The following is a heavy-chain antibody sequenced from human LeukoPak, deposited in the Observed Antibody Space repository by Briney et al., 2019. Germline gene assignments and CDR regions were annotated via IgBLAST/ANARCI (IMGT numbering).Heavy chain of an antibody. CDR3: ARGPLGSGSLGY. D-gene: IGHD1-26*01. Sequence: PSETLSLTCTVSGGSISSFYYTWIRQPPGKGLEWIGYIDSSGITNYNSSLNSRVTISLDTSQNQFSLKLNSVTAADTAVYYCARGPLGSGSLGYWGQGTLVTVSS. CDR1: GGSISSFY. CDR2: IDSSGIT. V-gene: IGHV4-59*01. J-gene: IGHJ4*02.